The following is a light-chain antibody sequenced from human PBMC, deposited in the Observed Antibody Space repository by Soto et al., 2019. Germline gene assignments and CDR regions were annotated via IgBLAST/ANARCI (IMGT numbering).Light chain of an antibody. CDR2: DAS. Sequence: DIQMTQSPSTLSASVGDRVTITCRASQRISSWLAWYQQKPGKAPKLLISDASNLESGVPSRFSGSGSGTEFTLTISSLQPDDFATYCCQQYNTYWTFGQGTKVEIK. J-gene: IGKJ1*01. CDR1: QRISSW. CDR3: QQYNTYWT. V-gene: IGKV1-5*01.